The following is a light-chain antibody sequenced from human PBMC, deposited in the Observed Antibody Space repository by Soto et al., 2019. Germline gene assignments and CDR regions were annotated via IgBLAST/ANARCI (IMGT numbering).Light chain of an antibody. CDR3: QQYSYSPMT. V-gene: IGKV3-20*01. Sequence: EIVLTQSPGTLSLSPGERATLSCRASQSVSSGYLAWYQQKPGQAPRLLIYDASSRATGIPDRFSASGSGTDFTLTISRLEPEDFAVYFCQQYSYSPMTFGQGTKVDIK. CDR2: DAS. CDR1: QSVSSGY. J-gene: IGKJ1*01.